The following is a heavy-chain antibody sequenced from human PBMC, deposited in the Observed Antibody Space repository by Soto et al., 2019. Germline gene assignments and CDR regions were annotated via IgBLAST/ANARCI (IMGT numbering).Heavy chain of an antibody. CDR3: AKGYCSGGSCGVAFDI. J-gene: IGHJ3*02. CDR1: GFTFSSYA. CDR2: FSGSGGST. D-gene: IGHD2-15*01. Sequence: EVQLLESGGGLVQPGGSLRLSCAASGFTFSSYAMNWVRQAPGKGLEWVSSFSGSGGSTFYADSVQGRFTISRDNSKYTLYLQMDSLRAEDTAVYYCAKGYCSGGSCGVAFDIWGQGTMVTVSS. V-gene: IGHV3-23*01.